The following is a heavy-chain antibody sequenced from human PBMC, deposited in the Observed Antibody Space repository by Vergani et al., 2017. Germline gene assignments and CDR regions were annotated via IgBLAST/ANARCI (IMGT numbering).Heavy chain of an antibody. CDR1: GGTFSSYA. D-gene: IGHD5-18*01. V-gene: IGHV1-69*12. J-gene: IGHJ6*02. CDR2: IIPIFGTA. CDR3: ARRGYSYGYCSHDGMDV. Sequence: QVQLVQSGAEVKKPGSSVKVSCKASGGTFSSYAISWVRQAPGQGLEWMGGIIPIFGTANYAQKFQGRVTITADESTSTAYMELSSLRSEDTAVYYCARRGYSYGYCSHDGMDVWGQGTTVTVSS.